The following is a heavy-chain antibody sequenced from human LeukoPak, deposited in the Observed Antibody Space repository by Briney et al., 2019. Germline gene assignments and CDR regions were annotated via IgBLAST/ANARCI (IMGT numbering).Heavy chain of an antibody. J-gene: IGHJ5*02. CDR3: ARELIAQSWFDP. V-gene: IGHV4-59*01. Sequence: SETLSLTCTVSGGSISSYYWSWIRQPPRKGLEWNGYIYYSGSTNYNPSLKSRVTISVYTSKNLFSLKLSSVTAADTAVYYCARELIAQSWFDPWGQGTLVTVSS. CDR1: GGSISSYY. CDR2: IYYSGST.